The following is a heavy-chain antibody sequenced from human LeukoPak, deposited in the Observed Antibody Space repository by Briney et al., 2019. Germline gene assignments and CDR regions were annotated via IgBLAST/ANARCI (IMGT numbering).Heavy chain of an antibody. J-gene: IGHJ4*02. V-gene: IGHV3-30-3*01. CDR2: ISYDGSNK. CDR3: AKDIAPRRIVVVPAAGGY. D-gene: IGHD2-2*01. Sequence: SGGSLRLSCAASGFTFSSYAIHWVRQAPGKGLEWVAVISYDGSNKYYADSVKGRFTISRDNSKNTLYLQMNSLRAEDTAVYYCAKDIAPRRIVVVPAAGGYWGQGTLVTVSS. CDR1: GFTFSSYA.